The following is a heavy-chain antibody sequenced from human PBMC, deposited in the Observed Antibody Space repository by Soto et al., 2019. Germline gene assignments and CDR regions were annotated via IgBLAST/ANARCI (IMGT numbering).Heavy chain of an antibody. CDR2: INHSGST. J-gene: IGHJ4*02. V-gene: IGHV4-34*01. CDR1: GGSFSGYY. D-gene: IGHD4-17*01. CDR3: ARGQTTVISYYFDS. Sequence: QVQLQQWGAGLLKPSETLSLTCAVYGGSFSGYYWSWIRQPPGKGLEWIGEINHSGSTNYNPSLKSRVNISVDTSKNPFSLKLRSVTAADTAVYYCARGQTTVISYYFDSWGQGTLVTVAS.